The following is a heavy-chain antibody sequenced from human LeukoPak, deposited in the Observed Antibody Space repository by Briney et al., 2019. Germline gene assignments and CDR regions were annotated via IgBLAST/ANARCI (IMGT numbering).Heavy chain of an antibody. Sequence: GGSLRLSCVASGFTFSDYYMNWIRQAPGKGLEWVSYITTSGSTIYYIDSVKGRFTISRDNSKNTLFLQMNSLRAEDTAVYYCAKDGGLWVSAHWGDSWGRGTLVTVSS. CDR2: ITTSGSTI. V-gene: IGHV3-11*01. CDR1: GFTFSDYY. CDR3: AKDGGLWVSAHWGDS. D-gene: IGHD7-27*01. J-gene: IGHJ4*02.